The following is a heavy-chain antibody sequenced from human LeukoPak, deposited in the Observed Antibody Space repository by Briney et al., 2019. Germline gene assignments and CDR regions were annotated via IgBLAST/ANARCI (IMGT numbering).Heavy chain of an antibody. CDR1: GFTFSSDA. CDR3: AKDLVQYSGSWYLDY. D-gene: IGHD6-13*01. CDR2: ISGSGGST. Sequence: PGGSLRLSCAASGFTFSSDAMSWVRQAPGKGLEWVSAISGSGGSTYYADSVKGRFTISRDNSKNTLYLQMNSLRAEDTAVYYCAKDLVQYSGSWYLDYWGQGTLVTVSS. J-gene: IGHJ4*02. V-gene: IGHV3-23*01.